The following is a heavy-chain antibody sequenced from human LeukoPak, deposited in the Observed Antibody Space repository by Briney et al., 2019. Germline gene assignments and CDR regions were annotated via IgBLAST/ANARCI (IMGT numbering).Heavy chain of an antibody. V-gene: IGHV3-21*06. CDR1: GFTFSIYS. Sequence: PGGSLRLSCAASGFTFSIYSLNWVRQAPGKGLEWVSYISRSSRYRYYADSVKGRFTISRDNAKNSVYLQMNSRRAEDTALYYWARRYCSSGSCHESLYFGMDVWGQGGTITVSS. D-gene: IGHD2-15*01. CDR2: ISRSSRYR. J-gene: IGHJ6*02. CDR3: ARRYCSSGSCHESLYFGMDV.